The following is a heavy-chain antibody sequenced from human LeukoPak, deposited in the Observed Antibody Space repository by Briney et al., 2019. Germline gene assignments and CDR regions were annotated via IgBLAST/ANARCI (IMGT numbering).Heavy chain of an antibody. D-gene: IGHD2-2*01. V-gene: IGHV3-30*02. Sequence: GGSLRLSCAASGFTFSSYGMHWVRQAPGKGLEWVAFIRYDGSNKYYADSVKGRFTISRDNSKNTLYLQMNSLRAEDTAVYYCANPGVGYCSSTSCYGGFDYWGQGTLVTVSS. J-gene: IGHJ4*02. CDR2: IRYDGSNK. CDR1: GFTFSSYG. CDR3: ANPGVGYCSSTSCYGGFDY.